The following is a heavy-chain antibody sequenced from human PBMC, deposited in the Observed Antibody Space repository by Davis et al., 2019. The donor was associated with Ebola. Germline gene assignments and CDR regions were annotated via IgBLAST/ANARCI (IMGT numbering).Heavy chain of an antibody. D-gene: IGHD1-26*01. V-gene: IGHV4-34*01. J-gene: IGHJ5*02. CDR3: ARVRGGYTAWFDP. CDR2: INHSGST. Sequence: MPSETLSLTCAVYGESFSGYYWSWIRQPPGKGLEWIGEINHSGSTNYNPSLKSRLTISVDTSKNQFSLKLSSVTAADTAVYYCARVRGGYTAWFDPWGQGTLVTVSS. CDR1: GESFSGYY.